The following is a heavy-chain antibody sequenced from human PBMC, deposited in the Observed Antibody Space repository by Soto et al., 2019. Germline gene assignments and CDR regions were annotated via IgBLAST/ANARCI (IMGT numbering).Heavy chain of an antibody. CDR1: GGSFSGYY. CDR3: GSPGHVDY. J-gene: IGHJ4*02. Sequence: QVQLQQWGAGLLKTSETLSLTCAGYGGSFSGYYWSWIRQPPGKGLEWVGEINQSGHTKYNPSLKSRVTISVDTSKKQFSLKLSSVTAADTAVYYCGSPGHVDYWGQGTLVTVSS. CDR2: INQSGHT. V-gene: IGHV4-34*01.